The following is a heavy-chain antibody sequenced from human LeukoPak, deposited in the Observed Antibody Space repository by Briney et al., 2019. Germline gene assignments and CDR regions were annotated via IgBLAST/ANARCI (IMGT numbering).Heavy chain of an antibody. D-gene: IGHD4-17*01. V-gene: IGHV3-30*18. J-gene: IGHJ4*02. CDR1: GLTVSSNY. CDR2: ISYDGSNK. Sequence: PGGSLRLSCAASGLTVSSNYMSWVRQAPGKGLEWVAVISYDGSNKYYADSVKGRFTISRDNSKNTLYLQMNSLRAEDTAVYYCAKDPDYGGYWGQGTLVTVSS. CDR3: AKDPDYGGY.